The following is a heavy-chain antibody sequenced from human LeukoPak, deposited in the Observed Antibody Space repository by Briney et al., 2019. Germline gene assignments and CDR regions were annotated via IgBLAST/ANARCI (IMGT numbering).Heavy chain of an antibody. Sequence: GGSLRLSCAASGFTFSSYSMNWVRQAPGKGLEWVSSISSSSSYIYYADSVKGRFTISRDNAKNSLYLQMNSLRAEDTAVYYCARDPDYGGNPGYFQHWGQGTLVTVSS. J-gene: IGHJ1*01. V-gene: IGHV3-21*01. CDR2: ISSSSSYI. CDR3: ARDPDYGGNPGYFQH. D-gene: IGHD4-23*01. CDR1: GFTFSSYS.